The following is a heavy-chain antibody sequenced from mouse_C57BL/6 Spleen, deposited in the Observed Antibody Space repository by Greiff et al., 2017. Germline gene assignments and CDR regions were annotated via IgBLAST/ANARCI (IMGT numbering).Heavy chain of an antibody. V-gene: IGHV5-4*03. CDR1: GFTFSSYA. J-gene: IGHJ3*01. Sequence: EVKLMEFGGGLVKPGGSLKLSCAASGFTFSSYAMSWVRQTPEKRLEWVATISDGGSYTYYPDNVKGRFTISRDNAKNNLYLQMSHLKSEDTAMYYCARGTGTWFAYWGQGTLVTVSA. CDR2: ISDGGSYT. D-gene: IGHD4-1*01. CDR3: ARGTGTWFAY.